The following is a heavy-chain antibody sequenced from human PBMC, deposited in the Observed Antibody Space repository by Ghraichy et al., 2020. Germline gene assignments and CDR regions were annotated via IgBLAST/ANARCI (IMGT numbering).Heavy chain of an antibody. CDR2: ISGSGGST. J-gene: IGHJ4*02. V-gene: IGHV3-23*01. Sequence: GGSLRLSCAASGFTFSNYAMSWVRQAPGKGLEWVSTISGSGGSTFYADSVKGRLTIARDNSKSTLYLQMNTLRAEDTAVYYCALKGDSTNNFDFWGQGTLVTVSS. D-gene: IGHD6-13*01. CDR1: GFTFSNYA. CDR3: ALKGDSTNNFDF.